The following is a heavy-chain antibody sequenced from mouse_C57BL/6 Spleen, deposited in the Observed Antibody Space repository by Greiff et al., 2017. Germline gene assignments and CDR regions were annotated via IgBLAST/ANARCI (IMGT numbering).Heavy chain of an antibody. V-gene: IGHV5-4*01. Sequence: EVHLVESGGGLVKPGGSLKLSCAASGFTFSSYAMSWVRQTPEKRLEWVATISDGGSYTYYPDNVKGRFTISRDNAKNNLYLQMSHLKSEDTAMYYCAREPPYYYGSSYWYFDVWGTGTTVTVSS. CDR1: GFTFSSYA. J-gene: IGHJ1*03. D-gene: IGHD1-1*01. CDR2: ISDGGSYT. CDR3: AREPPYYYGSSYWYFDV.